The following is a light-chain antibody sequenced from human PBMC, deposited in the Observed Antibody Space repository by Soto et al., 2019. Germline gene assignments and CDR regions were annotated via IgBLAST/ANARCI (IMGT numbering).Light chain of an antibody. CDR2: GAS. Sequence: EIVLTQSPGTLSLSPGERATLSCRASQSVIRTYLAWYQQKPVPAPRLLIYGASSRATGIPDRFSGSGSGTDFTLTISRLEPEDFAVYYCQQYGSSLITFGQGTRLEIK. V-gene: IGKV3-20*01. CDR1: QSVIRTY. J-gene: IGKJ5*01. CDR3: QQYGSSLIT.